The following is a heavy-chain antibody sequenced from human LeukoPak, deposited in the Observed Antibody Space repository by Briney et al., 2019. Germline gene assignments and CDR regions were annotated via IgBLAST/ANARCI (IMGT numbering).Heavy chain of an antibody. J-gene: IGHJ3*02. V-gene: IGHV3-48*03. Sequence: GGSLRLSYVASGFTFSNYEMYWVRQAPGKGLEWVSYIASSAFTIYYADSVKGRFTISRDNANNSLYLQMNSLRVEDTAVYYCVQGVVTRSFDIWGQGTMVTVSS. CDR1: GFTFSNYE. CDR3: VQGVVTRSFDI. CDR2: IASSAFTI. D-gene: IGHD2-21*02.